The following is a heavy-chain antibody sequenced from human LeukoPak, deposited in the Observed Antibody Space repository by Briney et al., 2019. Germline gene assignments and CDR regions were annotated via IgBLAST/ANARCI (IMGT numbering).Heavy chain of an antibody. CDR1: GGSIGSYY. D-gene: IGHD3-10*01. J-gene: IGHJ3*02. V-gene: IGHV4-59*01. Sequence: KPSETLSLTCTVSGGSIGSYYWNWIRQPPGKGLEYIGYIYYSGSANYNPSLKGRVTISVDTSKNQFSLKLSSVTAADTAVYYCARGGRFGGHDAFDIWGQGTMVTVSS. CDR2: IYYSGSA. CDR3: ARGGRFGGHDAFDI.